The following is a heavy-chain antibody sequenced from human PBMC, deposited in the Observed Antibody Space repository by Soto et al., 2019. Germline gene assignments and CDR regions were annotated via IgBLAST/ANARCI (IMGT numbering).Heavy chain of an antibody. CDR3: ASRNLEYSSSSYYYYGMDV. D-gene: IGHD6-6*01. CDR1: GYSFTSYW. V-gene: IGHV5-10-1*01. J-gene: IGHJ6*02. Sequence: PGVPLKISSKGSGYSFTSYWISWVSQKHGKGLEWMGRIDPSDSYTNYSPSFQGHVTISADKSISTAYLQWSSLKASDTAMYYCASRNLEYSSSSYYYYGMDVWGQGTTVTVSS. CDR2: IDPSDSYT.